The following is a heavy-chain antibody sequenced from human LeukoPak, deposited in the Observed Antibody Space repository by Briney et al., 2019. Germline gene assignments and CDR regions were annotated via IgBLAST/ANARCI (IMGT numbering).Heavy chain of an antibody. Sequence: SETLSLTCTVSGGSISSYYWSWIRQPPGKGLEWIGYIYYSGNTNYNPSLKRRVTISLDTSKNQFSLKLTSVAAADTAVYYCARDREYSSSGLVWFDPWGHGILVTVSS. J-gene: IGHJ5*02. D-gene: IGHD6-6*01. CDR1: GGSISSYY. CDR3: ARDREYSSSGLVWFDP. V-gene: IGHV4-59*12. CDR2: IYYSGNT.